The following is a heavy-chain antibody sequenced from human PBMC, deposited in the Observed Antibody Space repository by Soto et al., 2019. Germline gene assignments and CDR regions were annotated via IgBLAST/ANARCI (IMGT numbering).Heavy chain of an antibody. Sequence: SETLSLTCTVSGVSISSGGYYWSWIRQHPGKGLEWIGNIYYSGRTYYNPSLKSRVILSVDTSKNHFSLTLRSATAADSAMYYCASVIGGDSVYNFDFWGQGALVTVYS. D-gene: IGHD2-21*02. V-gene: IGHV4-31*03. CDR3: ASVIGGDSVYNFDF. J-gene: IGHJ4*02. CDR1: GVSISSGGYY. CDR2: IYYSGRT.